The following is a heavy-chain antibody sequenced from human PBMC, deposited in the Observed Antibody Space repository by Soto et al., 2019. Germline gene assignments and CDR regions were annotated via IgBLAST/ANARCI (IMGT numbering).Heavy chain of an antibody. V-gene: IGHV1-18*01. J-gene: IGHJ5*02. Sequence: ASVKVSCKASGYTFTSYGISWVRQAPGQGLEWMGWISAYNGNTNYAQKLQGRVTMTTDTSTSTAYMELRSLRSEDTAVYYCARDDGYSYGFAKTGFDPWGQGTLVTVSS. CDR2: ISAYNGNT. D-gene: IGHD5-18*01. CDR1: GYTFTSYG. CDR3: ARDDGYSYGFAKTGFDP.